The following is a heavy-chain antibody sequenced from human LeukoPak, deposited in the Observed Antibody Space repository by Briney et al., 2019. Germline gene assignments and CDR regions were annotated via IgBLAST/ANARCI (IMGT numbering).Heavy chain of an antibody. CDR1: GGSFSGYY. V-gene: IGHV4-34*01. CDR2: INHSGST. J-gene: IGHJ6*03. CDR3: ARDSGGYDQSHYYYYYYMDV. Sequence: SETLSLTCAVYGGSFSGYYWSWIRQPPGKGLEWIGEINHSGSTNYNPSLKSRVTMSVDTSKNQFSLKLSSVTAADTAVYYCARDSGGYDQSHYYYYYYMDVWGKGTTVTVSS. D-gene: IGHD5-12*01.